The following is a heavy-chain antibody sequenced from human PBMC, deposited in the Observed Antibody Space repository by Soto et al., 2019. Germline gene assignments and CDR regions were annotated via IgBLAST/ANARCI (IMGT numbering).Heavy chain of an antibody. CDR3: ARHVKDYDSNNYYYSMDV. CDR1: GFTLSSYA. J-gene: IGHJ6*03. D-gene: IGHD3-16*01. CDR2: IYPSEADT. V-gene: IGHV5-51*01. Sequence: PGESLRLSCTASGFTLSSYAIHWVRQVPGKGLEYVSVIYPSEADTRYRPSFQGQVTISADKSISTAYLQWSSLKASDTAMYYCARHVKDYDSNNYYYSMDVWGQGTTVTVSS.